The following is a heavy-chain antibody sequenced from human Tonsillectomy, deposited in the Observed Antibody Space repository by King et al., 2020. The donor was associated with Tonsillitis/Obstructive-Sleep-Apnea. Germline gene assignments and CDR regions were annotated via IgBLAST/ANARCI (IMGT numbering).Heavy chain of an antibody. Sequence: VQLVESGAEEKKPGESLRISCKGSGYSFTSYWISWARQMPGKGLEWRGRIDPSDSYTNYSPSFQGHVTISADKSISTAYLQWSSLKASDTAMYYCAAFLTTGDAVDYWGQGTLVTVSS. V-gene: IGHV5-10-1*03. CDR3: AAFLTTGDAVDY. CDR1: GYSFTSYW. CDR2: IDPSDSYT. J-gene: IGHJ4*02. D-gene: IGHD7-27*01.